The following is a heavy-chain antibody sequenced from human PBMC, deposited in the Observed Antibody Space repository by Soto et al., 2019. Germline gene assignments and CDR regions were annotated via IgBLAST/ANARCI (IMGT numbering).Heavy chain of an antibody. CDR1: GGTFSSYI. J-gene: IGHJ5*02. Sequence: QVQLVQSGAEVKKPGSSVKVSCKASGGTFSSYIISWVRQAPGQGLEWMGRIIPIVGIANYAQRSQGRVTITADKSTTTAYMEMSSRRTEDTAVFYCARGGVAGFDPWGQGTLVTVSS. CDR3: ARGGVAGFDP. D-gene: IGHD6-19*01. CDR2: IIPIVGIA. V-gene: IGHV1-69*02.